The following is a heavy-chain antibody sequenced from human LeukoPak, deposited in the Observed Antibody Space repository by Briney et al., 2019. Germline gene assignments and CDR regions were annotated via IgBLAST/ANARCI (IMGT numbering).Heavy chain of an antibody. CDR2: IYHSGST. CDR3: ARGDPPSGWNYFDY. V-gene: IGHV4-38-2*01. J-gene: IGHJ4*02. CDR1: GYSISSGYY. D-gene: IGHD6-19*01. Sequence: SETLSLTCAVSGYSISSGYYWGWIRQPPGKGLECIGSIYHSGSTYYNPSLKSRVTISVDTSKNQFSLKLNSVTAADTAVYYCARGDPPSGWNYFDYWGQGTLVTVSS.